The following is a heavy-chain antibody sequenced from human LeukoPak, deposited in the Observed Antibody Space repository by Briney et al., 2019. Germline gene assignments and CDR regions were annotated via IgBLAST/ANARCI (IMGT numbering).Heavy chain of an antibody. Sequence: GGSLRLSCAASGFTFSHYAMRWVRQAPGKGLEWVSSISSSSSYIYYADSVKGRFTISRDNAKNSLYLQMNSLRAEDTAVYYCARRPYSSSSGPNDYWGQGTLVTVSS. V-gene: IGHV3-21*01. CDR3: ARRPYSSSSGPNDY. CDR2: ISSSSSYI. J-gene: IGHJ4*02. CDR1: GFTFSHYA. D-gene: IGHD6-6*01.